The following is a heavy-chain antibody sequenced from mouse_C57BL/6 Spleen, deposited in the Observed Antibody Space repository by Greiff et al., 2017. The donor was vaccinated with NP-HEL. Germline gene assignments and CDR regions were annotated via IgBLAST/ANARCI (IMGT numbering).Heavy chain of an antibody. Sequence: VQLQQPGAELVRPGSSVKLSCKASGYTFTSYWMDWVKQRPGQGLEWIGNIYPSDSATHYNQKFKDKATVTVDKSSSTAYMQLSSLTSEDSAVYNCAIYSNYVAYWGQGTLVTVSA. J-gene: IGHJ3*01. CDR2: IYPSDSAT. V-gene: IGHV1-61*01. D-gene: IGHD2-5*01. CDR1: GYTFTSYW. CDR3: AIYSNYVAY.